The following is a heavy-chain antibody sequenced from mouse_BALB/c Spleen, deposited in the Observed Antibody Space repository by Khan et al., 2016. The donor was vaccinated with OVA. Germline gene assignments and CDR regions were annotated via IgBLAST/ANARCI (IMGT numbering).Heavy chain of an antibody. CDR1: GYSITSEYA. Sequence: EVQLVESGPGLVQPSQSLSLTCTVTGYSITSEYAWNWIRQFPGNKLEWMGYINYSGNTRFNPSLKSRTSITRDTSKNKFFLQLNSVSTEDTATYYRARKGYYDFDPFSYWGQGT. CDR2: INYSGNT. V-gene: IGHV3-2*02. J-gene: IGHJ3*01. CDR3: ARKGYYDFDPFSY. D-gene: IGHD2-4*01.